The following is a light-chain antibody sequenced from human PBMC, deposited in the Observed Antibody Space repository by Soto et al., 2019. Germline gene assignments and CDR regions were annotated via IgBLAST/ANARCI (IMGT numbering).Light chain of an antibody. V-gene: IGKV1-27*01. J-gene: IGKJ1*01. CDR1: QGISNY. Sequence: DIQMTQSPSSLSASVGDRVTITCRASQGISNYLAWYQQKPGKVPKLLIYAASTLQSGVPSRFSGSGSGTDFTLSISRLQHEDVATYYCQKYNSAPSTFGQGTKVEIK. CDR3: QKYNSAPST. CDR2: AAS.